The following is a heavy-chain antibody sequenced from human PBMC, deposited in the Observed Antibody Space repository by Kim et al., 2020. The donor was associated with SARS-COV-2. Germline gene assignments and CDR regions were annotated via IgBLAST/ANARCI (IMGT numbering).Heavy chain of an antibody. CDR3: ARFLEIAAAGTGLGY. CDR2: ISAYNGNT. J-gene: IGHJ4*02. Sequence: ASVKVSCKASGYTFTSYGISWVRQAPGQGLEWMGWISAYNGNTNYAQKLQGRVTMTTDTSTSTAYMELRSLRSDDTAVYYCARFLEIAAAGTGLGYWGQGTLVTVSS. V-gene: IGHV1-18*01. CDR1: GYTFTSYG. D-gene: IGHD6-13*01.